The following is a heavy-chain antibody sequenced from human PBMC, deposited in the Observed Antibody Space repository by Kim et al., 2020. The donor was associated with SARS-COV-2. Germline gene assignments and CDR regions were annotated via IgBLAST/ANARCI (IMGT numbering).Heavy chain of an antibody. CDR1: GYTFTSYY. Sequence: ASVKVSCKASGYTFTSYYMHWVRQAPGQGLEWMGIINPSGCSTSYAQKFQGRVTMTRDTSTSTVYMELSSLRSEDTAVYYCARGGQQLVLYYYYGMDVWGQGTTVTVSS. CDR3: ARGGQQLVLYYYYGMDV. V-gene: IGHV1-46*01. CDR2: INPSGCST. J-gene: IGHJ6*02. D-gene: IGHD6-13*01.